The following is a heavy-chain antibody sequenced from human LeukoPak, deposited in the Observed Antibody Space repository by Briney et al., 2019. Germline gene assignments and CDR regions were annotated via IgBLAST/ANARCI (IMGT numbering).Heavy chain of an antibody. CDR1: GPSISSYY. CDR3: ARGGSGYDSFYDYGMDV. V-gene: IGHV4-59*01. Sequence: SETLSLTCTLSGPSISSYYSSWIRHPPGKGLEWTGYIYDSGSTNYNPSLKSRVTISVDTAKNQFSLKLSSVTAADTAVYYCARGGSGYDSFYDYGMDVWGRGTTVTVSS. CDR2: IYDSGST. J-gene: IGHJ6*02. D-gene: IGHD5-12*01.